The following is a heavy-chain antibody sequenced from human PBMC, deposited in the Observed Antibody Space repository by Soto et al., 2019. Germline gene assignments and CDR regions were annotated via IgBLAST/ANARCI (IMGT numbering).Heavy chain of an antibody. CDR3: ARRGIAAAAGAFDI. CDR2: TYYRSKWYN. J-gene: IGHJ3*02. V-gene: IGHV6-1*01. D-gene: IGHD6-13*01. Sequence: SPALSLTCAISGDSVSSNSAAWNWIRQSPSRGLEWLGRTYYRSKWYNDYAVSVKSRITINPDTSKNQFSLQLNSVTPEDTAVYYCARRGIAAAAGAFDIWGQGTMVTVSS. CDR1: GDSVSSNSAA.